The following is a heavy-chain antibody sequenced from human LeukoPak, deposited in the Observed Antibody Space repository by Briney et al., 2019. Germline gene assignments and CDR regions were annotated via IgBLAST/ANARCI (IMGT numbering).Heavy chain of an antibody. CDR3: ARLDPEGYIDY. Sequence: SETLSLTCTVSGYSISSAYYWSWIRQPPGKGLDWIATIHHSGTTYYSPSLQSRVTISVDTSKNQFSLKLNSVTAADTAVYYCARLDPEGYIDYWGQGTLVTVSS. V-gene: IGHV4-38-2*02. CDR1: GYSISSAYY. D-gene: IGHD3-9*01. CDR2: IHHSGTT. J-gene: IGHJ4*02.